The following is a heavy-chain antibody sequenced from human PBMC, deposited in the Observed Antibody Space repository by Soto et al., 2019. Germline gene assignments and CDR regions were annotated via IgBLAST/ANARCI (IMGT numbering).Heavy chain of an antibody. V-gene: IGHV3-30*18. Sequence: GGSLRLSCAASGFTFSSYGMHWVRQAPGKGLEWVAVISYDGSNKYYADSVKGRFTISRDNSKNTLYLQMNSLRAEDTAVYYCAKDHRMQWLVQKSGMDVWGQGTTVTVSS. CDR1: GFTFSSYG. CDR2: ISYDGSNK. CDR3: AKDHRMQWLVQKSGMDV. J-gene: IGHJ6*02. D-gene: IGHD6-19*01.